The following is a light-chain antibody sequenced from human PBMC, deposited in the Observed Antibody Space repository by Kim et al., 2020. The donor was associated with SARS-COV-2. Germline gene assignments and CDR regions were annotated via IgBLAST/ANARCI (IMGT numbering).Light chain of an antibody. V-gene: IGKV4-1*01. Sequence: ATINGNTSQSVLYSSNNKRYLAWYQQKPGQPPKLLIYWESTRGSGVPDRFSGSGSGTDFTLTNSRLQAEDVAVYYWQKYYSTPMYTFGQGTKLEI. J-gene: IGKJ2*01. CDR3: QKYYSTPMYT. CDR1: QSVLYSSNNKRY. CDR2: WES.